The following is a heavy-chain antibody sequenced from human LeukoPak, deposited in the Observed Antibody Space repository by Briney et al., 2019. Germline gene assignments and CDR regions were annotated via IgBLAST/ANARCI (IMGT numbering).Heavy chain of an antibody. CDR3: ARDLRGMVDY. J-gene: IGHJ4*02. V-gene: IGHV4-34*01. D-gene: IGHD3-16*01. CDR2: IYHSGST. CDR1: GGSFSGYY. Sequence: PSETLSLTCAVYGGSFSGYYWSWIRQPPGKGLEWIGEIYHSGSTNYNPSLRSRVTISVDKSNNQFSLKLSSVTAADTAVYYCARDLRGMVDYWGQGTLVTVSS.